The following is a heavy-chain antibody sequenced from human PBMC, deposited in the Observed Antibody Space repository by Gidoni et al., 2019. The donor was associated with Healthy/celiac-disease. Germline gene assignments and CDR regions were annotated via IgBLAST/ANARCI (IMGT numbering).Heavy chain of an antibody. Sequence: QVQLQQWGAGLLKPSETLSLTCAVYGGSFSGYYWSWIRQPPGKGLEWIGEINHSGSTNYNPSLKSRVTISVDTSKNQFSLKLSSVTAADTAVYYCARDKRRGSYYYYYGMDVWGQGTTVTVSS. CDR2: INHSGST. D-gene: IGHD1-26*01. J-gene: IGHJ6*02. V-gene: IGHV4-34*01. CDR3: ARDKRRGSYYYYYGMDV. CDR1: GGSFSGYY.